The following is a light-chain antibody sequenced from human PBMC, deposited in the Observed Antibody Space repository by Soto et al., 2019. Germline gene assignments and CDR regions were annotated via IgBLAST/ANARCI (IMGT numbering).Light chain of an antibody. V-gene: IGLV2-23*01. Sequence: QSALTQPASVSGSPGQSITISCTGTSSDVGSYNLVSWYQHHPGKAPQLMIYEGRKRPTGVSNRFSGSKSGNTASLTISGLQAEDEADYYCCSYAGSSTSVVFGGATQLTV. CDR2: EGR. CDR3: CSYAGSSTSVV. J-gene: IGLJ2*01. CDR1: SSDVGSYNL.